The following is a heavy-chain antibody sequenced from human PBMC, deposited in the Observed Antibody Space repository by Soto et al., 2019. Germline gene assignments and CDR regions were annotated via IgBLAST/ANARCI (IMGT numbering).Heavy chain of an antibody. CDR2: ISYDGSNK. Sequence: QVQLVESGGGVVQPGRSLRLSCAASGFTFSSYGMHRVRQAPGKGLEWVAVISYDGSNKYYADSVKGRFTISRDNSKNTLYLQMNSLRAEDTAVYYCAKDGFRYCSSTSCYNFDYWGQGTLVTVSS. CDR1: GFTFSSYG. V-gene: IGHV3-30*18. J-gene: IGHJ4*02. CDR3: AKDGFRYCSSTSCYNFDY. D-gene: IGHD2-2*01.